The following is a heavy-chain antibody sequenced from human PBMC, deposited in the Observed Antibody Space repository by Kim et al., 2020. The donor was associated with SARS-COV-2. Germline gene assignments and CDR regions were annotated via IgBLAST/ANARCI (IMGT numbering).Heavy chain of an antibody. Sequence: DSVKGRFTISRDNSKNTLYLQMNSLRDEDTAVYYCGRDMGEPRTYGMDVWGQGTTVTVSS. D-gene: IGHD3-16*01. J-gene: IGHJ6*02. V-gene: IGHV3-30*07. CDR3: GRDMGEPRTYGMDV.